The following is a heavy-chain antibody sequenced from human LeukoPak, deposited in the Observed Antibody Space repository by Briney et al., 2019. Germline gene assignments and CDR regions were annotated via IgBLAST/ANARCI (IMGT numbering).Heavy chain of an antibody. CDR3: AHRTSSGTYFDY. CDR1: GFSLSTSGVG. D-gene: IGHD3-22*01. Sequence: SGPTLVEPTQTPTLTCTFSGFSLSTSGVGVGWIRQPPGKALEWLALIYWDDDKRYSPSLKSRLTITKDTSKNQVVLTMTNMDPVDTATYYCAHRTSSGTYFDYWGQGTLVTVSS. CDR2: IYWDDDK. V-gene: IGHV2-5*02. J-gene: IGHJ4*02.